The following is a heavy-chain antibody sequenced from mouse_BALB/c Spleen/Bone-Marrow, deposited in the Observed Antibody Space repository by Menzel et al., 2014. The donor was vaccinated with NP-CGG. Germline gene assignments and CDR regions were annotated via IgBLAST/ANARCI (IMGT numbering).Heavy chain of an antibody. D-gene: IGHD2-14*01. CDR1: GYAFTNYL. CDR3: ARGDYMCEGCFF. V-gene: IGHV1-54*01. J-gene: IGHJ3*01. Sequence: LQESGAELVRPGTSVKVSCKSSGYAFTNYLIEWVKQRPGQGLEWIGVINPGSGGTDYNEKFKGKATLTADKSSSPAHMQPSRVTYDESGVYFCARGDYMCEGCFFWGEGTLVTVSA. CDR2: INPGSGGT.